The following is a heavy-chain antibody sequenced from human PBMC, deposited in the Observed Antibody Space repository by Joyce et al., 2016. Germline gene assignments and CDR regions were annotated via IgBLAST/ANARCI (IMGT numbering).Heavy chain of an antibody. CDR2: IIPFVGAA. D-gene: IGHD1-14*01. J-gene: IGHJ6*02. Sequence: QVLLVQSGATVKRPGSSLRVSCKSSGGAFSNFTVNCVRQAPGQRLEWMGGIIPFVGAAKEAEHLQGRVTLTADLSTRTAYMELSSLTSADTAVYYCARGGTSSDNYFFYTLDVWGPGTTVIVSS. V-gene: IGHV1-69*12. CDR1: GGAFSNFT. CDR3: ARGGTSSDNYFFYTLDV.